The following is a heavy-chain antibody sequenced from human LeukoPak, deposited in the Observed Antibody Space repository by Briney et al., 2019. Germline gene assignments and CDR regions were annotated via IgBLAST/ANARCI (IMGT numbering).Heavy chain of an antibody. CDR3: ARWIGYDSSSYYYVFDY. CDR2: ISSSGSTI. CDR1: GFTFSSYE. V-gene: IGHV3-48*03. J-gene: IGHJ4*02. D-gene: IGHD3-22*01. Sequence: GGSLRLSCAASGFTFSSYEMNWVRQAPGKGLEWVSYISSSGSTIYYADSVKGRFTISRDNAKNSLYLQMNSLRAEDTAVYYCARWIGYDSSSYYYVFDYWGQGTLVTVSS.